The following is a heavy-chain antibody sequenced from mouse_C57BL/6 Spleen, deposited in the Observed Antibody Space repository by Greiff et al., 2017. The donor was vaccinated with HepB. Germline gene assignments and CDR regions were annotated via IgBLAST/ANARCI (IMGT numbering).Heavy chain of an antibody. CDR3: TTITTVVENFAY. CDR1: GFNIKDDY. J-gene: IGHJ3*01. V-gene: IGHV14-4*01. Sequence: EVQLQQSGAELVRPGASVKLSCTASGFNIKDDYMHWVKQRPEQGLEWIGWIDPENGDTEYASKFQGKATITADTSSNPAYLQLSSLTSEDTAVYYCTTITTVVENFAYWGQGTLVTVSA. CDR2: IDPENGDT. D-gene: IGHD1-1*01.